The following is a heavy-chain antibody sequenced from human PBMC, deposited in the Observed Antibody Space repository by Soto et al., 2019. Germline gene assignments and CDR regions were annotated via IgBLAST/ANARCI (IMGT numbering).Heavy chain of an antibody. CDR1: GGSFSGYY. CDR2: INHSGST. Sequence: QVQLQQWGAGLLKPSETLSLTCAVYGGSFSGYYWTWIRQPPGTGLEWIGEINHSGSTNYNPSLNSLVTISVATSTLQFSLQLTSVTAADTAVYYCARDKIPCLFDYWGQGTLVTVSS. CDR3: ARDKIPCLFDY. J-gene: IGHJ4*02. D-gene: IGHD2-21*01. V-gene: IGHV4-34*01.